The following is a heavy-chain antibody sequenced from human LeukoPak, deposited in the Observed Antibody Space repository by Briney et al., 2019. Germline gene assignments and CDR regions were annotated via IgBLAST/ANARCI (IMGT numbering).Heavy chain of an antibody. V-gene: IGHV3-21*04. J-gene: IGHJ4*02. D-gene: IGHD3-22*01. Sequence: GGSLRLSCAASGFTFSSYSMNWVRQAPGKGLEWVSSISSSSSYIYYADSVKGRFTISRDNAKNTLYLQMNSLRAEDTAVYYCAKDAQVWLFDYWGQGTLVTVSS. CDR1: GFTFSSYS. CDR3: AKDAQVWLFDY. CDR2: ISSSSSYI.